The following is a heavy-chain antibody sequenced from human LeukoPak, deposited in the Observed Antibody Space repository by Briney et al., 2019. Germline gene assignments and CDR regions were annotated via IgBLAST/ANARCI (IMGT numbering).Heavy chain of an antibody. V-gene: IGHV4-38-2*01. J-gene: IGHJ3*02. CDR3: ARRNIVVDDAFDI. CDR2: IYHSGST. CDR1: GCSISSGYY. D-gene: IGHD2-15*01. Sequence: SETLSLTCAVSGCSISSGYYWGGIRQPPGKGLEWIGSIYHSGSTYYNPSLKSRVTISVDTSKNQFSLKLSSVTAADTAVYYCARRNIVVDDAFDIWGQGTMVTVSS.